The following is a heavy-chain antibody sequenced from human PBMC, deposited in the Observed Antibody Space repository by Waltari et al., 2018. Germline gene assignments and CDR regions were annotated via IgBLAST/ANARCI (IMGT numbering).Heavy chain of an antibody. J-gene: IGHJ4*02. CDR3: SKGSFWSGGY. Sequence: EVQLVESGGGLVQPGGSLRRSCAASGFTFSSYAMSWVRQAPGKGLEWVSAISGSGGSTYYAGSVKGRFTLSRDHSKNTLYLQMNRLRAEDPVVYYFSKGSFWSGGYWGPGTLVPVSS. D-gene: IGHD3-10*01. CDR2: ISGSGGST. V-gene: IGHV3-23*04. CDR1: GFTFSSYA.